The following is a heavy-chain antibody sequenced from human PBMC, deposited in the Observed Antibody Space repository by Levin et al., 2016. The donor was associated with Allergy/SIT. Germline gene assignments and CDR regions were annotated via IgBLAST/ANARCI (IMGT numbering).Heavy chain of an antibody. Sequence: RQAPGKGLEWIGYIYYSGSTYYNPSLKSRVTISVDTSKNQFSLKLSSVTAADTAVYYCAKAYDFTAGNWFDPWGQGTLVTVSS. D-gene: IGHD3-3*01. CDR3: AKAYDFTAGNWFDP. J-gene: IGHJ5*02. V-gene: IGHV4-31*02. CDR2: IYYSGST.